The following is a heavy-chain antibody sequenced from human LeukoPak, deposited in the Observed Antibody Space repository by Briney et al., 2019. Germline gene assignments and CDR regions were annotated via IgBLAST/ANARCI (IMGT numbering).Heavy chain of an antibody. D-gene: IGHD6-19*01. CDR3: AKVKTKAVAASGAFDI. Sequence: GGSLRLSCAASGFTFDDYAMHWVRQAPGKGLEWVSGISRNSGSIGYADSVKGRFTISRDNAKNSLYLQMNSLRAEDTALYYCAKVKTKAVAASGAFDIWGQGTMVTVSS. CDR1: GFTFDDYA. V-gene: IGHV3-9*01. J-gene: IGHJ3*02. CDR2: ISRNSGSI.